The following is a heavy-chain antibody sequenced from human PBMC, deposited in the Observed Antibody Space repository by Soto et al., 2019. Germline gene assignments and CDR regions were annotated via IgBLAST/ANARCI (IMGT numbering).Heavy chain of an antibody. CDR1: GFTFSGYA. CDR2: IHAGGNSA. Sequence: EVQLLESGGDLVQPGRSLRLSCAASGFTFSGYAMSWVRQAPGKGLEWVSVIHAGGNSAYYADSVKGRFTISRDNSKNTLYLQMSSLRAEDTAVYYCAKNRGRVTTSGHFDYWGQGTLVTVSS. CDR3: AKNRGRVTTSGHFDY. J-gene: IGHJ4*02. V-gene: IGHV3-23*01. D-gene: IGHD4-17*01.